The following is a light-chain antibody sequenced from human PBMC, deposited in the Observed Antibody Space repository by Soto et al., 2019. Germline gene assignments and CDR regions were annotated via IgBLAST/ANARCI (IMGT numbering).Light chain of an antibody. Sequence: QSALTQPASVSGSPGQSITLSCTGTSSDGGGYNYVSWYQQHPGKAPKLMIYEVSNRPSGISHRFSGSKSGNTASLTISGLRAEDEADYYCSSYTRQYTPSYVFGTGTKVTVL. CDR1: SSDGGGYNY. J-gene: IGLJ1*01. CDR2: EVS. CDR3: SSYTRQYTPSYV. V-gene: IGLV2-14*01.